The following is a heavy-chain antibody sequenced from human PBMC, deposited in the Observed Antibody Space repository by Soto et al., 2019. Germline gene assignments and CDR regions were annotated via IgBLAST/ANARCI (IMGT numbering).Heavy chain of an antibody. CDR2: IYYSGST. V-gene: IGHV4-30-4*01. CDR3: ARAVRTLEYFQH. CDR1: GGSISSGDYY. J-gene: IGHJ1*01. D-gene: IGHD2-15*01. Sequence: SETLSLTCTVSGGSISSGDYYWSWIRQPPGKGLEWIGYIYYSGSTYYNPSLKSRVTISVDTSKNQFSLKLSSVTAADTAVYYCARAVRTLEYFQHWGQGTLVTVSS.